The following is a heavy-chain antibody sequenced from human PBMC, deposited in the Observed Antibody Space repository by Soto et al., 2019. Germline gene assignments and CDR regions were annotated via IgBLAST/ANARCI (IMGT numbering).Heavy chain of an antibody. CDR2: IYWDDDK. V-gene: IGHV2-5*02. CDR3: AHLSPYYYGMDV. Sequence: QITLKESGPTLVKPTQTLTLTCTFSGFSLSTSGVGVGWIRQPPGKALEWLALIYWDDDKRYSPSLKSRLTITNHTSKNQLLLTITNMDPVDTATYYCAHLSPYYYGMDVWGQGTTVTVSS. J-gene: IGHJ6*02. CDR1: GFSLSTSGVG.